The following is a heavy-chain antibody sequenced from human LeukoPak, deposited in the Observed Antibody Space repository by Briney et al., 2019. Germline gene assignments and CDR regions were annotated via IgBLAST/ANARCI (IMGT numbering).Heavy chain of an antibody. D-gene: IGHD6-13*01. CDR2: IEYDGSNK. CDR1: GFIFRNYG. J-gene: IGHJ4*02. CDR3: AQDRVTAAGYYFDY. Sequence: GGSLRLSCAASGFIFRNYGMHWVRQAPGKGLEWVTFIEYDGSNKQYADSVKGRFTISRDSSKNTLYLQMHSLRAEDTAIYYCAQDRVTAAGYYFDYWGQGTLVTVSS. V-gene: IGHV3-30*02.